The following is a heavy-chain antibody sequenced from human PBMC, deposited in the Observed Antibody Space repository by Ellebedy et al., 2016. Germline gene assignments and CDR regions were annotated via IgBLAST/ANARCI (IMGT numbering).Heavy chain of an antibody. V-gene: IGHV1-2*04. Sequence: ASVKVSCKASGYTFTGYYMHWVRQAPGQGLEWMGWINPNSGGTNYAQKFQGWVTMTRDTSISTAYMELSRLRSDDTAVYYCARDLTAMVGGPYYGMDVWGQGTTVTVSS. CDR3: ARDLTAMVGGPYYGMDV. D-gene: IGHD5-18*01. CDR1: GYTFTGYY. CDR2: INPNSGGT. J-gene: IGHJ6*02.